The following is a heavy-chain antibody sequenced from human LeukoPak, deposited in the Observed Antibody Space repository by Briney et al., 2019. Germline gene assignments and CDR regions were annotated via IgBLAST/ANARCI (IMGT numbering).Heavy chain of an antibody. CDR3: ARGEEPLAANTLAY. D-gene: IGHD1-14*01. CDR2: LYSDGNT. Sequence: GGSLRLSCAASGFTVITNDMTWVRQAPGKGLEWVSVLYSDGNTKYADSVQGRFTISRDNSKNTLYPEMNSLSPDDTAVYYCARGEEPLAANTLAYWGQGTLVTVSS. CDR1: GFTVITND. V-gene: IGHV3-53*01. J-gene: IGHJ4*02.